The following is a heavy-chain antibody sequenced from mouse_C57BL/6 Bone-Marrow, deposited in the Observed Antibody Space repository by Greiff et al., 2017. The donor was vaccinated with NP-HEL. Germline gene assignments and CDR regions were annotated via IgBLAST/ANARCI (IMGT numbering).Heavy chain of an antibody. V-gene: IGHV5-6*02. CDR2: ISSGGSYT. J-gene: IGHJ4*01. D-gene: IGHD2-4*01. Sequence: EVMLVESGGDLVKPGGSLKLSCAASGFTFSSYGMSWVRQTPDKRLEWVATISSGGSYTYYPDSVKGRFTISRANAKNTLYLPMSSLKSEDTAMYYCARLGYYDYGYAMDYWGQGTSVTVSS. CDR1: GFTFSSYG. CDR3: ARLGYYDYGYAMDY.